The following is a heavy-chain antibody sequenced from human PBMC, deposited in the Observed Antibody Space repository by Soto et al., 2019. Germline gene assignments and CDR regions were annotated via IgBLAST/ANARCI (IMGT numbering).Heavy chain of an antibody. Sequence: SGPTLVNPTQTLTLTFTFSGFSRITSGVGVGWIRQPPGKALEWLALIYWDDDKRYSPSLKSRLTITKDTSKNQVVLTMTNMDPVDTATYYCAHSTRYLTGFHYWGQGTLVTVSS. D-gene: IGHD3-9*01. J-gene: IGHJ4*02. CDR2: IYWDDDK. CDR1: GFSRITSGVG. V-gene: IGHV2-5*02. CDR3: AHSTRYLTGFHY.